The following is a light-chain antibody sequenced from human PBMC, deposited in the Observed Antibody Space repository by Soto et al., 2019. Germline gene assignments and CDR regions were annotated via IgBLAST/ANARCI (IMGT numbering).Light chain of an antibody. J-gene: IGKJ1*01. CDR2: GAS. CDR1: QSVSSN. Sequence: EIVMTQSPATLSVSPGERATLSCRASQSVSSNLAWYQQKPGQAPRLLIYGASTRATGIPARFSGSGSGTEFTLTISSLQSEDFVVYFCQQYHIWPSWTFGQGTKV. CDR3: QQYHIWPSWT. V-gene: IGKV3-15*01.